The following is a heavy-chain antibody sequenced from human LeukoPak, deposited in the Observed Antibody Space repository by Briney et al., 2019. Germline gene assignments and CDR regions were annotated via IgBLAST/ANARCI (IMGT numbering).Heavy chain of an antibody. CDR3: ARLATDYYDSSGYCADY. D-gene: IGHD3-22*01. V-gene: IGHV4-59*08. Sequence: SETLSLTCTVSGGSISSYYWSWIRQPPGKGLEWIGYIYYSGTTNYNPSLKSRVTISVDTSKNQFSLKLSPVTAADTAVYYCARLATDYYDSSGYCADYWGQGTLVTVSS. J-gene: IGHJ4*02. CDR2: IYYSGTT. CDR1: GGSISSYY.